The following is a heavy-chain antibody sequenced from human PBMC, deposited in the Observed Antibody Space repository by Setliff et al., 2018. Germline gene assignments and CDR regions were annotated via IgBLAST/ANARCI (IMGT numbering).Heavy chain of an antibody. CDR2: IYSSGNT. CDR1: GDSIRSSRYY. V-gene: IGHV4-39*06. CDR3: ARDPSSVAARPGY. D-gene: IGHD6-6*01. J-gene: IGHJ4*02. Sequence: SETLSLTCTVSGDSIRSSRYYWGWIRQPPGKGLEWIGSIYSSGNTYYNPSLKRRVTISVDTTKNQFPLQLNSVTAADTAVYYWARDPSSVAARPGYWGQGTLVTVSS.